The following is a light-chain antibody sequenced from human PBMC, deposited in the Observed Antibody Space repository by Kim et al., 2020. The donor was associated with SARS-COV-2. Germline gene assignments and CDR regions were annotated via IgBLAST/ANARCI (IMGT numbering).Light chain of an antibody. CDR1: GGHSTYA. V-gene: IGLV4-69*01. J-gene: IGLJ2*01. CDR2: LNSDGSH. Sequence: QPVLTQSPSASASLGASVKLTCTLSGGHSTYAIAWHQQQPEKGPRYLMKLNSDGSHSKGDGIPDRFSGSSSGAERYLTISSLQSEDEADYYCQTWGTGIVVFGGGTPLTVL. CDR3: QTWGTGIVV.